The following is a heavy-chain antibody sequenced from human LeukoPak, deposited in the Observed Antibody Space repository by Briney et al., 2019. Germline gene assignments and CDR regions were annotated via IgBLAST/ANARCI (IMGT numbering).Heavy chain of an antibody. D-gene: IGHD5-24*01. CDR3: TRGGRWLQDWYFDL. CDR2: IWYDGSNK. V-gene: IGHV3-33*01. Sequence: GRSLRLSCAASGFTFSSYGMHWVRQAPGKGLEWVAVIWYDGSNKYYADSVKGRFTISRDNAKNSLYLQMNSLRAEDTAVYYCTRGGRWLQDWYFDLWGRGTLVTVSS. J-gene: IGHJ2*01. CDR1: GFTFSSYG.